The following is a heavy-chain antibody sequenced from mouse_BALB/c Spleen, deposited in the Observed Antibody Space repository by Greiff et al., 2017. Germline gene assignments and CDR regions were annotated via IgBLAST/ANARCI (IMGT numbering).Heavy chain of an antibody. J-gene: IGHJ2*01. V-gene: IGHV5-12-2*01. CDR3: AREPDGYYGHYFAY. Sequence: EVQLVESGGGLVQPGGSLKLSCAASGFTFSSYTMPWVRQTPEKRLEWVAYISNGGGSTYYPDTVKGRFTISRDNAKNTLYLQMSSLTSEDTAMYYYAREPDGYYGHYFAYWGQGTTLTVSS. CDR1: GFTFSSYT. D-gene: IGHD2-3*01. CDR2: ISNGGGST.